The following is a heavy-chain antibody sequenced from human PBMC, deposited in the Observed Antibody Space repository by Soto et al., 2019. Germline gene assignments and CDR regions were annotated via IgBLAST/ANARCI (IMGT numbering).Heavy chain of an antibody. Sequence: GGALRVCCAGSGVTFGEYTMHGVRQAPGKGLEWVSLISWDGGSTYYADSVKGRFTISRDNSKNSLYLQMNSLRTEDTALYYCAKDMLLPPMTTETTPGHRMDVWGPATPATVSS. D-gene: IGHD4-17*01. J-gene: IGHJ6*02. CDR3: AKDMLLPPMTTETTPGHRMDV. CDR1: GVTFGEYT. V-gene: IGHV3-43*01. CDR2: ISWDGGST.